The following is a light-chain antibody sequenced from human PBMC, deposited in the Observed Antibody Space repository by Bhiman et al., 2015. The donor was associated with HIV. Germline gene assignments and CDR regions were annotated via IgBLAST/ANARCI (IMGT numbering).Light chain of an antibody. CDR1: SSDVGGYNY. CDR3: SSFTSSITYV. J-gene: IGLJ1*01. CDR2: DVS. Sequence: QSALTQPASVSGSPGQSITISCTGTSSDVGGYNYVSWYQQYPGKAPKLMIYDVSNRPSGVPNRFSGSKSDNTASLTISGLQAEDEADYYCSSFTSSITYVFGTGTKVTVL. V-gene: IGLV2-14*03.